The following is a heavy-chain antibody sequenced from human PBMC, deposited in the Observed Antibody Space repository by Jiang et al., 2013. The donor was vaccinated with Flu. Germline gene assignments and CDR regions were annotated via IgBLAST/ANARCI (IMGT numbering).Heavy chain of an antibody. J-gene: IGHJ4*02. D-gene: IGHD3-16*01. V-gene: IGHV5-51*01. Sequence: DTRYSPPSQGQVTISADKSISTAYLQWSSLKASDTAMYYCARTTFGGVIDYWGQGTLVTVSS. CDR2: DT. CDR3: ARTTFGGVIDY.